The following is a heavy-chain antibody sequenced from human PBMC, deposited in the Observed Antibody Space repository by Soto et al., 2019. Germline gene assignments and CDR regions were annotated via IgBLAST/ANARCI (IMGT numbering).Heavy chain of an antibody. V-gene: IGHV3-23*01. CDR2: IDSSGGDT. CDR1: GFNFNNYA. D-gene: IGHD1-26*01. CDR3: ARRLLGPTATYFDY. J-gene: IGHJ4*01. Sequence: GGSLRLSCAASGFNFNNYAMGWVRQAPGKGLEWVSSIDSSGGDTYHADSVKGRFTMSKDKSKNTLYLQMNSLRAEDTAVYYCARRLLGPTATYFDYWGQGILVTVSS.